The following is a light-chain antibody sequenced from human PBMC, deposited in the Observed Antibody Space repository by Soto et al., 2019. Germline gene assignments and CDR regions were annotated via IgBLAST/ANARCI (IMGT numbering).Light chain of an antibody. CDR1: SSDIGAYNF. CDR3: TSWTTSTTML. J-gene: IGLJ2*01. Sequence: QSALTQPASCSGSPGQSITISCTGTSSDIGAYNFVSWYQQHPGKAPKLILYDVKIRPSGVSNRFSGSKSGKTASLTISGLQVEDESDYSSTSWTTSTTMLFGGGTKLTVL. V-gene: IGLV2-14*03. CDR2: DVK.